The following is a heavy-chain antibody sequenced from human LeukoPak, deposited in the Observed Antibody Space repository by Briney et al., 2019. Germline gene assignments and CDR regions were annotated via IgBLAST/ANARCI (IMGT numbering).Heavy chain of an antibody. V-gene: IGHV3-7*03. J-gene: IGHJ4*02. D-gene: IGHD5-24*01. CDR1: GFTFSSYW. Sequence: GGSLRLSCAASGFTFSSYWMSWVRQAPGKGLEWVANIKQDGSEKYYVDSAKGRFTISRDNAKNSLYLQMNSLRAEDTAVYYCARDGDGYNWDYFDYWGQGTLVTVSS. CDR3: ARDGDGYNWDYFDY. CDR2: IKQDGSEK.